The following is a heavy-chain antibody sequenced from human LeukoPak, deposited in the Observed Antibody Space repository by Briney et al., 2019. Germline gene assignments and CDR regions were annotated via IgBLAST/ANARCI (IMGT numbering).Heavy chain of an antibody. V-gene: IGHV3-30*07. J-gene: IGHJ5*02. D-gene: IGHD2-2*01. CDR1: GFTFSSYA. Sequence: PGGSLRLSCAASGFTFSSYAMHWVRQAPGKGLEWVAVISYDGSNKYYADSVKGRFTISRDNAKNSLYLQMNSLRAEDTAVYYCARDSGRGRTVVPTENNWFDPWGQRTLVTVSS. CDR2: ISYDGSNK. CDR3: ARDSGRGRTVVPTENNWFDP.